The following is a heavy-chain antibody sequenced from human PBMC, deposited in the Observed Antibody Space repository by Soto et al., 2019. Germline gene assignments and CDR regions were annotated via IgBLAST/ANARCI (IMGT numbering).Heavy chain of an antibody. D-gene: IGHD6-13*01. CDR3: AKDTYSSSWYYFDY. CDR1: GFTFSSYA. CDR2: ISGSGDST. V-gene: IGHV3-23*01. Sequence: EVQLLESGGDLVQPGGSLRLSCAASGFTFSSYAMSWVRQAPGKGLEWVSAISGSGDSTYYADSVKGRFTISRDNSKKTLYLQMNSLRAEDTAVYYCAKDTYSSSWYYFDYWGQGTLVTVSS. J-gene: IGHJ4*02.